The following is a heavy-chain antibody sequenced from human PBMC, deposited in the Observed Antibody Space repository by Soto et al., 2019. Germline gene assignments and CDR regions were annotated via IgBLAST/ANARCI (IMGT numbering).Heavy chain of an antibody. J-gene: IGHJ6*02. V-gene: IGHV3-23*01. D-gene: IGHD2-2*01. CDR3: ATARYCSSTSCYANYYYGMDV. CDR2: ISGSDGST. Sequence: EVQLLESGGGLVQPGGSLRLSCAASGFTFSSYAMSWVRQAPGKGLEWVSAISGSDGSTYYADSVKGRFTISRDNSKNTLYLQMNSLRAEDTAVYYCATARYCSSTSCYANYYYGMDVWGQGTTVTVSS. CDR1: GFTFSSYA.